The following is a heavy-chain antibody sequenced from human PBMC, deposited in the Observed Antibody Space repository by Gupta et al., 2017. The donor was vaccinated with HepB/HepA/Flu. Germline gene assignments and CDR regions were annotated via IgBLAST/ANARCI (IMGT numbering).Heavy chain of an antibody. CDR2: INPNSGGT. Sequence: QVQLVHSGAEVKKPGASVKVSCQASGYTFTGYYMHWVRQAPGQGLEWMGWINPNSGGTNYAQKVQGRVTMTRDTSISTAYMELSRLRSDDTAVYYCARDRTLADYWGQGTRVTVSS. CDR3: ARDRTLADY. V-gene: IGHV1-2*02. D-gene: IGHD1-1*01. CDR1: GYTFTGYY. J-gene: IGHJ4*02.